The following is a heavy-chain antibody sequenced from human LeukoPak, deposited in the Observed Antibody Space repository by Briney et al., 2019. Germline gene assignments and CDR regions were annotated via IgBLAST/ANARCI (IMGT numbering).Heavy chain of an antibody. J-gene: IGHJ3*02. Sequence: SETLSLTCAVSGASFSSHYWTWIRQSPGTGLEWIGYISHIGRTNYNPSLKSRVTISIDTFKNQFSLKLRSVTAADTAVYYCARDLVTVTKGFDIWGQGTMVSVSS. CDR1: GASFSSHY. CDR2: ISHIGRT. V-gene: IGHV4-59*11. D-gene: IGHD4-17*01. CDR3: ARDLVTVTKGFDI.